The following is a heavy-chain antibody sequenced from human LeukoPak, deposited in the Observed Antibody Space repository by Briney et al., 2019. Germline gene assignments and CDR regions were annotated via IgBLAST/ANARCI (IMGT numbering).Heavy chain of an antibody. CDR1: GFTFSSYA. V-gene: IGHV3-23*01. Sequence: GGSLRLSCAASGFTFSSYAMSWVRQAPGKGLEWVSDTGGSGDSTYYADSVKGRFTISRDNSKNTLYLQMNSLRAEDTALYYCAKDVGWIQSWSFDYWGQGTLVTVSS. D-gene: IGHD5-18*01. CDR2: TGGSGDST. J-gene: IGHJ4*02. CDR3: AKDVGWIQSWSFDY.